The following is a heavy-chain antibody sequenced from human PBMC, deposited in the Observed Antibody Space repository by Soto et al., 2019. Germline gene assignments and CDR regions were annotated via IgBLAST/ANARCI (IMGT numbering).Heavy chain of an antibody. J-gene: IGHJ4*02. CDR1: GFTFSSFE. D-gene: IGHD6-6*01. V-gene: IGHV3-48*03. Sequence: GGSLRLSCAASGFTFSSFEMNWVRQAPGKGLEWVSKIGSSGSTIWYADSVKGRFTISRDNAKNSLYLQMNSLRGEDTAVYYCAGDTYSSSYYFDSWGQGTLVTVSP. CDR3: AGDTYSSSYYFDS. CDR2: IGSSGSTI.